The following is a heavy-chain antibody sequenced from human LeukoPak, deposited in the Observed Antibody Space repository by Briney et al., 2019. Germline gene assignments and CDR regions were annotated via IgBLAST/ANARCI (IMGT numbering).Heavy chain of an antibody. D-gene: IGHD2-15*01. Sequence: SETLSLTCTVSGGSISSSSYYWGWIRQPPGKGLEWIGSIYYSGSTYYDPSLKSRVTISVDTSKNQFSLKLSSVTAADTAVYYCARIRSGGGGSCYCFDYWGQGTLVTVSS. CDR2: IYYSGST. CDR3: ARIRSGGGGSCYCFDY. CDR1: GGSISSSSYY. V-gene: IGHV4-39*01. J-gene: IGHJ4*02.